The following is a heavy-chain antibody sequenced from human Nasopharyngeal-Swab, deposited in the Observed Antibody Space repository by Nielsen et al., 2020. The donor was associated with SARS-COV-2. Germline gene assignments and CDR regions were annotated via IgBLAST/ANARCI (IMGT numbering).Heavy chain of an antibody. D-gene: IGHD3-22*01. CDR1: GGSISSGGYY. Sequence: SETLSLTCTVSGGSISSGGYYWSWIRQHPGKGLEWIGYIYYSGSTYYNPSLKSRVTISVDTSKNQFSLKLSSVTAADTAVYYCARGSNYYDTMQSRLVGYFDYWGQGTLVTVSS. CDR3: ARGSNYYDTMQSRLVGYFDY. V-gene: IGHV4-31*03. CDR2: IYYSGST. J-gene: IGHJ4*02.